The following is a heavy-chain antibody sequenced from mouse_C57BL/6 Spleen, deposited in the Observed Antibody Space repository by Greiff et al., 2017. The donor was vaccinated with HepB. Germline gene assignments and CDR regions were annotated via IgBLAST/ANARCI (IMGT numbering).Heavy chain of an antibody. V-gene: IGHV5-6*02. CDR2: ISSGGSYT. CDR3: ARHGVDY. J-gene: IGHJ4*01. Sequence: DVMLVESGGDLVKPGGSLKLSCAASGFTFSSYGMSWVRQTPDKRLEWVATISSGGSYTYYPDSVKGRFTISRDNAKNTLYLQMSSLKSEDTAMYYCARHGVDYWGQGTSVTVSS. CDR1: GFTFSSYG.